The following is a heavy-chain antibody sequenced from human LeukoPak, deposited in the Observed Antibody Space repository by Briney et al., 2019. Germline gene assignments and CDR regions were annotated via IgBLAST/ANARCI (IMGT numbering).Heavy chain of an antibody. Sequence: SETLSLTCTVSGGSISSYYWSWIRQPPGKGLEWIGYIYYSGSTNYNPSLKSRVTISVDTSKNQFSLKLSSVTAADTAVYYCARGGTYYDFWSGYYRPNYFDYWGQGTLVTVSS. V-gene: IGHV4-59*01. CDR1: GGSISSYY. J-gene: IGHJ4*02. CDR2: IYYSGST. D-gene: IGHD3-3*01. CDR3: ARGGTYYDFWSGYYRPNYFDY.